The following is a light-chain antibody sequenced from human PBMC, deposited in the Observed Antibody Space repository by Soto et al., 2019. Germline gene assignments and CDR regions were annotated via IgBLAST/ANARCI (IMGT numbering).Light chain of an antibody. CDR1: QSVFSS. V-gene: IGKV3-15*01. J-gene: IGKJ1*01. Sequence: EIVMTQSPDTLSVSPGERATLSCRASQSVFSSLAWYQQKPGQAPRLLIYGAATRATGIPARLSGSGSGTEFTLTISSLQSEDFAVYYCQQYHNWPAFGQGTKVDIK. CDR3: QQYHNWPA. CDR2: GAA.